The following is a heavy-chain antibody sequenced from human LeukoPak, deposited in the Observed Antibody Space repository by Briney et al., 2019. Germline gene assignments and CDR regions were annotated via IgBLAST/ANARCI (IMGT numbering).Heavy chain of an antibody. J-gene: IGHJ2*01. V-gene: IGHV3-33*01. CDR1: GFTFSSYG. Sequence: GGSLRLSCAESGFTFSSYGMHWVRQAPGKGLEWVAVIWYDGSNKYYADSVKGRFTISRDNSKNTPYLQMNSLRAEDTAVYYCARDSGFRDGDYAGSWYFDLWGRGTLVTVSS. D-gene: IGHD4-17*01. CDR3: ARDSGFRDGDYAGSWYFDL. CDR2: IWYDGSNK.